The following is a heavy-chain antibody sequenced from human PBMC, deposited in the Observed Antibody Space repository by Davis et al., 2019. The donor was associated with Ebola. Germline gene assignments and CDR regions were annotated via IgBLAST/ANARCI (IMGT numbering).Heavy chain of an antibody. CDR1: GFTFSSYD. D-gene: IGHD6-13*01. CDR3: ARDGIATFGKVKYYYGMDV. V-gene: IGHV3-13*01. J-gene: IGHJ6*04. CDR2: IGTAGDT. Sequence: GGSLRLSCAASGFTFSSYDMHWVRQATGKGLEWVSAIGTAGDTYYPGSVKGRFTISRDNAKNTLYLQMNSLRVEDTAVYYCARDGIATFGKVKYYYGMDVWGKGTTVTVSS.